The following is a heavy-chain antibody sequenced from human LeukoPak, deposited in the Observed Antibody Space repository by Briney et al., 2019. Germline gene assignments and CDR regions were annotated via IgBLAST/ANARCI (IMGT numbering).Heavy chain of an antibody. D-gene: IGHD4-11*01. CDR3: ARLRTTMYYFDY. J-gene: IGHJ4*02. CDR1: GYFISSGYY. Sequence: SETLSLTCTVSGYFISSGYYWGWIRQPPGKGLQWIGSIHHSGSTYYNPSLKSRVTISVDTSKNQFSLKLSSVTAADTAVYYCARLRTTMYYFDYWGQGTLATVSS. CDR2: IHHSGST. V-gene: IGHV4-38-2*02.